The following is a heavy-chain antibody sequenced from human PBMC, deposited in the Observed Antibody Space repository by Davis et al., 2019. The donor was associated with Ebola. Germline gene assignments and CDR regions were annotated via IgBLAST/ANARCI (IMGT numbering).Heavy chain of an antibody. CDR1: GGSISSGSYY. V-gene: IGHV4-61*09. CDR3: AREGDYGDYGSFDY. Sequence: PSETLSLTCTVSGGSISSGSYYWSWIRQPAGKGLGWIGHIYTSGRTNYNPSLRSRVTISINTSKNQFCLKLNSVTAADTAVYYCAREGDYGDYGSFDYWGQGSLVTVSS. J-gene: IGHJ4*02. D-gene: IGHD4-17*01. CDR2: IYTSGRT.